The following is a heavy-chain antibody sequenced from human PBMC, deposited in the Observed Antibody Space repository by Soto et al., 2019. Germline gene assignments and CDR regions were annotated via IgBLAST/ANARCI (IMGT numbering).Heavy chain of an antibody. CDR1: GFSLSTSGVG. CDR2: IYCNDDK. CDR3: AHWGGIVVVPAAPYYDYYGLEV. D-gene: IGHD2-2*01. J-gene: IGHJ6*02. V-gene: IGHV2-5*01. Sequence: SGPTLVNPTQTLTPTCTFSGFSLSTSGVGVGWIRQPPGKALEWLALIYCNDDKRYSPSLXXRLTITXDTSKNQVVLTMTNMDPVDTATYHCAHWGGIVVVPAAPYYDYYGLEVWGQGTTVPGSS.